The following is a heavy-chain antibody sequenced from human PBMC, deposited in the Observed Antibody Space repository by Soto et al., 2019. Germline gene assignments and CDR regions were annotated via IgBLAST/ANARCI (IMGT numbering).Heavy chain of an antibody. D-gene: IGHD3-10*01. CDR1: GGSFSGYY. CDR3: ARGGAVTMVRGVPYHRSYYYGMDV. J-gene: IGHJ6*02. V-gene: IGHV4-34*01. CDR2: INHSGST. Sequence: KTSETLSLTCAVYGGSFSGYYWSWIRQPPGKGLEWIGEINHSGSTNYNPSLKSRVTISVDTSKNQFSLKLSSVTAADTAVYYCARGGAVTMVRGVPYHRSYYYGMDVWGQGTTVTVSS.